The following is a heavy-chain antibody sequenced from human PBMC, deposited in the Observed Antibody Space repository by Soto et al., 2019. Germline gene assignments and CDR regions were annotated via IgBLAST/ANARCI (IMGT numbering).Heavy chain of an antibody. CDR3: ARDSCSGGSCYWTFDY. CDR2: IYSDGTT. CDR1: GFTVSSNY. J-gene: IGHJ4*02. D-gene: IGHD2-15*01. V-gene: IGHV3-53*05. Sequence: PGGSLRLSCAASGFTVSSNYMSWVRQAPGKGLEWVSVIYSDGTTYYADSVLGRFTISRDNSKNTLYLQMNSLRAEDTAVYYCARDSCSGGSCYWTFDYWGLGTLVTVSS.